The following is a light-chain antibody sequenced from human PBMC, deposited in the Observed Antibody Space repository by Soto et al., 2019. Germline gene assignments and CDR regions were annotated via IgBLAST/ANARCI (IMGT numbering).Light chain of an antibody. CDR1: QSLLHSNGNHY. Sequence: DIVMTQSPLSLPFTPGEPASISCRSSQSLLHSNGNHYLEWYFQKPGQAPRLLIYGASSRATGIPARFSGSGSGTEFTLTISSLQSEDSGVYYCQQYNKWPAEITFGQGTRLEIK. J-gene: IGKJ5*01. CDR2: GAS. CDR3: QQYNKWPAEIT. V-gene: IGKV2-28*01.